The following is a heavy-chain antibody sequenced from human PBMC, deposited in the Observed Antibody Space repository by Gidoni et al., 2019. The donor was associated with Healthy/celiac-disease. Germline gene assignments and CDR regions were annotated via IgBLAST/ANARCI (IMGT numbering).Heavy chain of an antibody. CDR1: GYTFTSYG. CDR3: ARELDSLRYFDWLLYPLGY. J-gene: IGHJ4*02. D-gene: IGHD3-9*01. V-gene: IGHV1-18*01. CDR2: ISAYNGHT. Sequence: QVQLVQSGAEVKKPGASVKVSCKASGYTFTSYGISWVRQAPGQGLEWMGWISAYNGHTNYAQKLQGRVTMTTDTSTSTAYMELRSLRSDDTAVYYCARELDSLRYFDWLLYPLGYWGQGTLVTVSS.